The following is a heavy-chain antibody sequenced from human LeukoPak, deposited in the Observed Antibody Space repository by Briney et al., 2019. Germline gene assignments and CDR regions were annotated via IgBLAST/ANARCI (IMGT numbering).Heavy chain of an antibody. J-gene: IGHJ4*02. D-gene: IGHD5/OR15-5a*01. CDR1: GGSFSGYY. CDR3: ARSTEEVHLFDN. Sequence: WETLSLTCAVYGGSFSGYYWSWIRQPPGKGLEWVGEINHSGSTNYNPSPKSRVTISVYTSKNQFSLKLSSVTAADTAVYYCARSTEEVHLFDNWGQGTLVTVSS. CDR2: INHSGST. V-gene: IGHV4-34*01.